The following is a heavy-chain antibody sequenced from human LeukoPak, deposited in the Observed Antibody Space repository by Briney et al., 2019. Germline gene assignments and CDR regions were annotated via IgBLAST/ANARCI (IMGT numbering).Heavy chain of an antibody. CDR1: GYTFTGYY. Sequence: ASVKVSCKASGYTFTGYYMHWVRQAPGQGLERMGWINPNSGGTNYAQKFQGRVTMTRATPISTTYLELRMLRFGDAAVSFCSRDIYGGRDCDYWGQETLVSVSS. D-gene: IGHD4-23*01. V-gene: IGHV1-2*02. CDR3: SRDIYGGRDCDY. J-gene: IGHJ4*02. CDR2: INPNSGGT.